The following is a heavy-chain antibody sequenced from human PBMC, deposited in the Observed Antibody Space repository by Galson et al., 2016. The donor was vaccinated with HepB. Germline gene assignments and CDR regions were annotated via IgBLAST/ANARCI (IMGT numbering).Heavy chain of an antibody. CDR2: IKPTVGTT. CDR3: ARVAPGKGVLTLTYGMDV. D-gene: IGHD3-9*01. Sequence: SVKVSCKASGYTFTSYYMHWERQAPGQGLEWMGAIKPTVGTTKYAQKFQGRVSITADEYTMTANMELSSLTSEDTAVYYCARVAPGKGVLTLTYGMDVWGQGTTVTVSS. V-gene: IGHV1-46*01. CDR1: GYTFTSYY. J-gene: IGHJ6*02.